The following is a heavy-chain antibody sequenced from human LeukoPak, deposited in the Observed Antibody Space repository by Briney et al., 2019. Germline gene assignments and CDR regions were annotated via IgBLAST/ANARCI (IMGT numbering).Heavy chain of an antibody. J-gene: IGHJ6*02. V-gene: IGHV3-30*18. CDR1: GFTFSSHG. CDR2: IRNDGSHE. CDR3: AKDRLAEAYGMGV. Sequence: PGGSLRLSCAASGFTFSSHGMHWVRQAPGKGLEWVAVIRNDGSHEYYGDSVKGRFTISRDNSKDTLYLQINSLRPEDTAVYYCAKDRLAEAYGMGVWGQGTTVTVSS.